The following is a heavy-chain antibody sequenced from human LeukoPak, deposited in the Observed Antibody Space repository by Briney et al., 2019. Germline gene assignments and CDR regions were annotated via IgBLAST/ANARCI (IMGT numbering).Heavy chain of an antibody. V-gene: IGHV3-23*01. CDR2: ISGSGGST. D-gene: IGHD3-10*01. Sequence: PGGSLRLSCAASGFTFSSYGMSWVRQAPGKGLEWVSGISGSGGSTYYTDSVKGRFTISRDNSKNTLYLQMNSLRAEDTAVYYCAKKVRGVTYDMDVWGKGTTVTISS. CDR1: GFTFSSYG. CDR3: AKKVRGVTYDMDV. J-gene: IGHJ6*03.